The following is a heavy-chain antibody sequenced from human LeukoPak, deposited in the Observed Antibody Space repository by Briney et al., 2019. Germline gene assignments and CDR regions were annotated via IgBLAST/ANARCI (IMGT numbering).Heavy chain of an antibody. CDR1: GGSFSGYY. CDR3: ARSPSIAARLLYYYMDV. V-gene: IGHV4-34*01. D-gene: IGHD6-6*01. J-gene: IGHJ6*03. Sequence: PSETLSLTCAVYGGSFSGYYWSWIRHPPGKGLEWIGEINHSGSTNYNPSLKSRVTISVDTSKNQFSLKLSSVTAADTAVYYCARSPSIAARLLYYYMDVWGKGTTVTVSS. CDR2: INHSGST.